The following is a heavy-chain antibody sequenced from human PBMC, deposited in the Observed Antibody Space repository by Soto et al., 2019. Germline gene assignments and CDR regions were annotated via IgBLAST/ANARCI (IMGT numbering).Heavy chain of an antibody. CDR2: IYYSGST. CDR3: ARDPIVGATIGAFDI. CDR1: GGSISSGDYY. V-gene: IGHV4-30-4*01. Sequence: SETLSLTCTVSGGSISSGDYYWSWIRQPPGKGLEWIGYIYYSGSTYYNPSLKSRVTISVDTSKNQFSLKLSSVTAADTAVYYCARDPIVGATIGAFDIWGQGTMVTVSS. D-gene: IGHD1-26*01. J-gene: IGHJ3*02.